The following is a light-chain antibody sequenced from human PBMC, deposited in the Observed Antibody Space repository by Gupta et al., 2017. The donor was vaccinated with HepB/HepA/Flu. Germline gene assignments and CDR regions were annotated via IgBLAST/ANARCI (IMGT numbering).Light chain of an antibody. Sequence: QTVVTPEPSFSVSPGGTVTLTCSFSSGSVSTSYSPSWYQQTPGQPPRTLIYSTNTRSSGVPDRFSGSILGNKAALTITGAQADEESDYYCGLYMGSGIWVFGGGTKLTVL. CDR1: SGSVSTSYS. J-gene: IGLJ2*01. CDR2: STN. V-gene: IGLV8-61*01. CDR3: GLYMGSGIWV.